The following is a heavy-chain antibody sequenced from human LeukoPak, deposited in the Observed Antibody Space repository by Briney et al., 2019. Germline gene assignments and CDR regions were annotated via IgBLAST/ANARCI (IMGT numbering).Heavy chain of an antibody. D-gene: IGHD3/OR15-3a*01. CDR2: TYYSGNT. CDR1: GDSISSSNSY. J-gene: IGHJ4*02. V-gene: IGHV4-39*01. Sequence: SETLSLTCIVSGDSISSSNSYWGWIRQPPGKGLEWIGSTYYSGNTYYNASLKSRVSISVDTSKNHFSLRLTSVTAADTAVYYCARQTGSGLFILPGGQGTLVTVSS. CDR3: ARQTGSGLFILP.